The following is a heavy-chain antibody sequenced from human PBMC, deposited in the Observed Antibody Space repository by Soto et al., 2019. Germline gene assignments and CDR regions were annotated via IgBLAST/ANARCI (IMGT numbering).Heavy chain of an antibody. CDR1: GFTFSSYW. CDR3: ARGHYDFWSGYPEFDY. J-gene: IGHJ4*02. Sequence: GGSLRLSCAASGFTFSSYWMHWVRQAPGKGLVWVSRINSDGSSTSYADSVKGRFTISRDNAKNTLYLQMNSLRAEDTAVYYCARGHYDFWSGYPEFDYWGQGTLVTVPS. D-gene: IGHD3-3*01. CDR2: INSDGSST. V-gene: IGHV3-74*01.